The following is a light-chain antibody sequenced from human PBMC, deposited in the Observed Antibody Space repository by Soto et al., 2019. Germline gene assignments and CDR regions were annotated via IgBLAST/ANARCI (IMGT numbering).Light chain of an antibody. CDR3: QQFNTKPLT. CDR1: QGIGTA. V-gene: IGKV1-13*02. CDR2: DAS. J-gene: IGKJ4*01. Sequence: IQLTQSPSTLSASVGDRVTITCRASQGIGTALAWYHQRPGNSPDLLVYDASTLQSGVPSRFSGIGSETDFSLTISGLQPEDFGHYYCQQFNTKPLTFGGGTRVEIK.